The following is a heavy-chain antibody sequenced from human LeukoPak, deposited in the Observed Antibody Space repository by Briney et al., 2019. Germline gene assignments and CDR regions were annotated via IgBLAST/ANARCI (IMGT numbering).Heavy chain of an antibody. CDR3: ARGLGYCSGGSCYSGDWFDP. CDR2: INPSGGST. J-gene: IGHJ5*02. CDR1: GYTFTGYY. D-gene: IGHD2-15*01. Sequence: GASVKVSCKASGYTFTGYYMHWVRQAPGQGLEWMGIINPSGGSTSYAQKFQGRVTMTRDMSTSTVYMELSSLRSEDTAVYYCARGLGYCSGGSCYSGDWFDPWGQGTLVTVSS. V-gene: IGHV1-46*01.